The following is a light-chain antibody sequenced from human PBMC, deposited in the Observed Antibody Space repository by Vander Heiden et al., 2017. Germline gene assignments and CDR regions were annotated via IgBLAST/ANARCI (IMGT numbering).Light chain of an antibody. J-gene: IGKJ2*01. CDR1: QSVLYSSNNKNY. V-gene: IGKV4-1*01. CDR3: QQYYSTPRT. Sequence: DIVMTQSPDSLAVSLGERATINCKSSQSVLYSSNNKNYLAWYQQKPGQPPKLLIDWASTRESGVPDRFSGGGSGTDFTLTISSLQAEDVAVYYCQQYYSTPRTFGQGTKLEIK. CDR2: WAS.